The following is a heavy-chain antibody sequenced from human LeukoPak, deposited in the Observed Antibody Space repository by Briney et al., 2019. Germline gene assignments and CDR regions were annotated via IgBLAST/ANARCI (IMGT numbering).Heavy chain of an antibody. D-gene: IGHD5-18*01. CDR2: ISSSSSTI. CDR3: ARVRYSYGRTTIFDY. J-gene: IGHJ4*02. Sequence: PGGSLRLSCAASGFTFSSYSMNWVRQAPGKGLEWVSSISSSSSTIYYADSVKGRFTISRDNAKNTLYLQMNSLRAEDTAVYYCARVRYSYGRTTIFDYWGQGTLVTVSS. V-gene: IGHV3-48*04. CDR1: GFTFSSYS.